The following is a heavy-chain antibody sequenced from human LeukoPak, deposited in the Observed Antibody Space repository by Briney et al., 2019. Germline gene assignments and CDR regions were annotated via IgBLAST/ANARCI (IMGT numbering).Heavy chain of an antibody. J-gene: IGHJ4*02. CDR2: IKSKTDGGTT. D-gene: IGHD3-22*01. CDR3: STTYYYDSSEGY. Sequence: GGSLRLSCAASGFTFSSYSMNWVRQAPGKGLEWVGRIKSKTDGGTTDYAAPVKGRFTISRDDSKNTLYLQMNSLKTEDTAVYYCSTTYYYDSSEGYWGQGTLVTVSS. CDR1: GFTFSSYS. V-gene: IGHV3-15*07.